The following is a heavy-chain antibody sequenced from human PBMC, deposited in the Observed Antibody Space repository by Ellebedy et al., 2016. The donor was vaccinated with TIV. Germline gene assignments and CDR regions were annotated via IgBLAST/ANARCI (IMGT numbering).Heavy chain of an antibody. V-gene: IGHV4-4*02. J-gene: IGHJ5*01. CDR2: IYHSGST. CDR3: AYNYGSGSYFVS. CDR1: GCSIRSSNW. D-gene: IGHD3-10*01. Sequence: SETLSLXXAVSGCSIRSSNWSSWVRQPPGKGLEWIGEIYHSGSTNYNPTLKSRVTISADESENQFSLNLRSVTAADTAVYYCAYNYGSGSYFVSWGQGTLVTVSS.